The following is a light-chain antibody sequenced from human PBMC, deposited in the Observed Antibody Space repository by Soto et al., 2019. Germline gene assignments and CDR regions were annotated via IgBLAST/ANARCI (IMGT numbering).Light chain of an antibody. J-gene: IGKJ4*01. CDR1: QGISSY. Sequence: DIPLTQSPSFLSASVGDRVTITCRASQGISSYLAWYQQKPGKATKLLIYAASTLQSGVPSRFSGSRSGTEFTRTISSLQPEDFATYYCQQLNSYPFLTFGGGTKVEIK. CDR2: AAS. CDR3: QQLNSYPFLT. V-gene: IGKV1-9*01.